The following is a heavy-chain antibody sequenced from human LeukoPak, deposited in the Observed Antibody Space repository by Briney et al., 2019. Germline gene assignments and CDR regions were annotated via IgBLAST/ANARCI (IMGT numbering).Heavy chain of an antibody. CDR2: IYHSGGT. CDR1: GDPINSIDW. Sequence: SETLSLTCAVSGDPINSIDWWSWVRQPPARGLEWIGEIYHSGGTNYNPSLKSRVTISVDRSKNHLSLKLTSVTAADTAVYFCARGGSDWYIDSWGQGTLVTVSS. D-gene: IGHD6-13*01. CDR3: ARGGSDWYIDS. V-gene: IGHV4-4*02. J-gene: IGHJ5*01.